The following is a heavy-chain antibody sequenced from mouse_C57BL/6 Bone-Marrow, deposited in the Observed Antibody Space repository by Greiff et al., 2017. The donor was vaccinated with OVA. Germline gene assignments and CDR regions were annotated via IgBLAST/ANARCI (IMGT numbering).Heavy chain of an antibody. V-gene: IGHV1-15*01. J-gene: IGHJ1*03. D-gene: IGHD2-3*01. CDR1: GYTFTDYE. Sequence: QVQLQQSGAELVRPGASVTLSCKASGYTFTDYEMHWVKQTPVHGLEWIGAIDPETGGTAYNQKFKGKAILTADKSSSTAYMELRSLTSEDSAVYYGTRFDDGYPYWYFDVWGTGTTVTVSS. CDR2: IDPETGGT. CDR3: TRFDDGYPYWYFDV.